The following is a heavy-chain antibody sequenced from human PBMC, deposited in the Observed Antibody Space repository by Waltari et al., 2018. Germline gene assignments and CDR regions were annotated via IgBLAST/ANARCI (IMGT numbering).Heavy chain of an antibody. CDR1: GFTFSSYA. D-gene: IGHD1-1*01. Sequence: EVQLLESGGGLVQPGGSLRLSCAASGFTFSSYAMRWVRQAPGKGLEWVSAISGSGGSTNYADSVKGRFTISRDNSKNTLYLQMNSLRAEDTAVYYCAKGREMATTHFDYWGQGTLVTVSS. J-gene: IGHJ4*02. V-gene: IGHV3-23*01. CDR3: AKGREMATTHFDY. CDR2: ISGSGGST.